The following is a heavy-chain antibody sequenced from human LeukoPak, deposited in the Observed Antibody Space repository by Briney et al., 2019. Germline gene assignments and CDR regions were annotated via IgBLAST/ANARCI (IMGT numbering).Heavy chain of an antibody. CDR3: ARDIGGEGGSGSYNYYGMDV. CDR2: ISGYNGNT. V-gene: IGHV1-18*01. CDR1: GYTFTSYG. J-gene: IGHJ6*02. D-gene: IGHD3-10*01. Sequence: GAAVKVSCKASGYTFTSYGISWVRQAPGQGLEWMGWISGYNGNTNYAHKLQGRVTMTTDTSTSTAYMELRSLRSDDTAVYYCARDIGGEGGSGSYNYYGMDVWGQGTTVTVSS.